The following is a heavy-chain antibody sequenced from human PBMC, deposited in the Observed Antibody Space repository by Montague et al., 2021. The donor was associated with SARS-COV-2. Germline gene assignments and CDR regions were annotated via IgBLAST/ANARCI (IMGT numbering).Heavy chain of an antibody. Sequence: SLRLSCAASGFTFSSYAMHWVRQAPGKGLEWVAVISYDGSNKYYADSVEGRFTISRDNSKNTLYLQMNSLRAEDTAVYYCAALGYCSSTSCPLWGQGTLVTVSS. CDR1: GFTFSSYA. CDR3: AALGYCSSTSCPL. CDR2: ISYDGSNK. V-gene: IGHV3-30-3*01. J-gene: IGHJ4*02. D-gene: IGHD2-2*01.